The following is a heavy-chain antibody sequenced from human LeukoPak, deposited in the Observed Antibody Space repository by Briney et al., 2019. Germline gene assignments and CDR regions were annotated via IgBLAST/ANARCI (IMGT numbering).Heavy chain of an antibody. Sequence: GGSLRLSCAASGFTFTSYAMSWVRQAPGKGLEWVSIIGASGAGTYYADSVKGRFTISRDNSKNTLYLEMNSLRAEDTALYYCAKDRPPSLWFGEAHFDYWGQGTLVTVSS. CDR1: GFTFTSYA. CDR2: IGASGAGT. CDR3: AKDRPPSLWFGEAHFDY. V-gene: IGHV3-23*01. J-gene: IGHJ4*02. D-gene: IGHD3-10*01.